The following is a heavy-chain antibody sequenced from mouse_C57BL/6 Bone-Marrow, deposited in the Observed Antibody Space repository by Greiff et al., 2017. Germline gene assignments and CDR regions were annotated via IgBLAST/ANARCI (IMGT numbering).Heavy chain of an antibody. V-gene: IGHV1-15*01. CDR1: GYTFTDYE. CDR2: IDPETGGT. Sequence: VKLQESGAELVRPGASVTLSCKASGYTFTDYEMHWVKQTPVHGLEWIGAIDPETGGTAYNQKFKGKAILTADKSSSTAYMELRSLTSEDSAVYYCARWDYFDYWGQGTTLTVSS. CDR3: ARWDYFDY. J-gene: IGHJ2*01.